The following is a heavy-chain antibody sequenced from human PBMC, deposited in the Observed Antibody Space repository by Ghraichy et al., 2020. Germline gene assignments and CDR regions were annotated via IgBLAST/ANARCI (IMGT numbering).Heavy chain of an antibody. V-gene: IGHV3-21*01. Sequence: GGSLRLSCAASGFTFSSYSMNWVRQAPGKGLEWVSSISATSSYIYYADSGKGRFTISRDNAKNSLYLQMNSLRAEDTALYYCARGLYSGYDQTGTPDYWGQGTLVTVSS. CDR3: ARGLYSGYDQTGTPDY. J-gene: IGHJ4*02. CDR2: ISATSSYI. D-gene: IGHD5-12*01. CDR1: GFTFSSYS.